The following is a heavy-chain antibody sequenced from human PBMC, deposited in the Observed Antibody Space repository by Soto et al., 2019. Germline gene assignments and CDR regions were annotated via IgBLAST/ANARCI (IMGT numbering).Heavy chain of an antibody. V-gene: IGHV4-31*03. CDR3: ARVLRPAGDYEASN. J-gene: IGHJ4*02. CDR2: IYYTADT. Sequence: QVQLQESGPGLVKPSQTLSLTCTVSGDSISSGAYYWSWIRQHPGKGLEWIGYIYYTADTYYNPSLKSRVTISVDTSKNQFSLKLSSVTAADTAVYYLARVLRPAGDYEASNWGQGTLGTVSS. D-gene: IGHD4-17*01. CDR1: GDSISSGAYY.